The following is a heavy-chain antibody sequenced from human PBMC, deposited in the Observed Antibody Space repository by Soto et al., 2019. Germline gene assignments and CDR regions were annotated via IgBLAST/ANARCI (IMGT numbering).Heavy chain of an antibody. CDR2: ISWDGDFL. V-gene: IGHV3-43*01. D-gene: IGHD2-15*01. CDR3: AKEGNGGSSLDS. CDR1: GFKFDDYM. Sequence: GGSLRLSCEAPGFKFDDYMMHWVRQAPGKGLEWISRISWDGDFLDYADSIKGRFTVSRDNSNNSLYLHMHRLKTEDTAFYYCAKEGNGGSSLDSWGQGTLVTVSS. J-gene: IGHJ5*01.